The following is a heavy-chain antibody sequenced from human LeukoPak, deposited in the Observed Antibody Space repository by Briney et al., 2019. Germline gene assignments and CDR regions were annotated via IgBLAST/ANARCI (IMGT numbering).Heavy chain of an antibody. D-gene: IGHD3-10*01. CDR2: IIPILGEP. V-gene: IGHV1-69*02. CDR1: GGTFSSYT. J-gene: IGHJ4*02. CDR3: ARKGGLGTYGIFDY. Sequence: SVKVSCKASGGTFSSYTISWVRQAPGQGLEWMGRIIPILGEPDYAQKFQGRVTITADMSTSTAYMELSGLRSEDTAVYYCARKGGLGTYGIFDYWGQGTLVTVSS.